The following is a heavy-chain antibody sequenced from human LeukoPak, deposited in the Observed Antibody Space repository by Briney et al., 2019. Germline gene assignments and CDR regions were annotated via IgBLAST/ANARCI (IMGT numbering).Heavy chain of an antibody. CDR3: ARGWSSSSPFDY. CDR1: GFTFSSYS. CDR2: INHSGRT. Sequence: GSLRLSCAASGFTFSSYSMNWVGQAAGKGLEWIGEINHSGRTNYYPSLKSRVTISVDTTKNQCSLKLRSVTAADTAVYYCARGWSSSSPFDYWGQGTLVTVSS. J-gene: IGHJ4*01. V-gene: IGHV4-34*01. D-gene: IGHD6-6*01.